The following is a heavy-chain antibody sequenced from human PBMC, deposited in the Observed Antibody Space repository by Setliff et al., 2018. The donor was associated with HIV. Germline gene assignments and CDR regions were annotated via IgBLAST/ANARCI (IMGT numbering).Heavy chain of an antibody. Sequence: PGESLKISCKASGYSFTNHWIGWVRQMPGKGLEWMGIIDPSDSDTRYTPSYQGRIIMSIDRFRSTAYLQWRSLTPSDSALYYCARQRPPGYSSPYTIEYWGQGTLVTVSS. V-gene: IGHV5-51*01. J-gene: IGHJ4*02. CDR3: ARQRPPGYSSPYTIEY. CDR1: GYSFTNHW. D-gene: IGHD6-13*01. CDR2: IDPSDSDT.